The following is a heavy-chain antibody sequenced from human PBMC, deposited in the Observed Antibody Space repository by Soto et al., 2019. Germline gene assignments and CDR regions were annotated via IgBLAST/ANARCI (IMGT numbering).Heavy chain of an antibody. J-gene: IGHJ5*02. CDR3: AIGAYCGGDCKGWFEP. CDR2: IIPILGIA. V-gene: IGHV1-69*02. Sequence: QVQLVQSGAEVKKPGSSVKVSCTASGGTFSSYTISWVRQAPGQGLEWMGRIIPILGIANYAQKFQGRVTITTDNSTITAYMELSSLRSEDTGVYYGAIGAYCGGDCKGWFEPWGQGAQVTVSS. D-gene: IGHD2-21*02. CDR1: GGTFSSYT.